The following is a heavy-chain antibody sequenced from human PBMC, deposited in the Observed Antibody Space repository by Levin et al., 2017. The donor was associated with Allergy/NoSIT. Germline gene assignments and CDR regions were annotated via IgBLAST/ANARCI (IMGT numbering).Heavy chain of an antibody. V-gene: IGHV3-7*01. CDR1: GFTFSSYW. Sequence: GGSLRLSCAASGFTFSSYWMTWVRQAPGKGPQWVANIKQDGSEKYYVDSVKGRFTISRDNARNSLYLQMNSLRAEDTAVYYCAVPYYFDGSRYYPDYWGLGTLVTVSS. D-gene: IGHD3-22*01. J-gene: IGHJ4*02. CDR3: AVPYYFDGSRYYPDY. CDR2: IKQDGSEK.